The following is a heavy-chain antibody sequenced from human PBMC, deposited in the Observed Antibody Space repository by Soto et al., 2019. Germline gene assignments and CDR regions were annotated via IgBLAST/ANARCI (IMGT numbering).Heavy chain of an antibody. CDR2: IYYSGST. Sequence: PSETLSLTCTVSGGSISTSSYYWGWIRQPPGKGLEWIGSIYYSGSTYYNPSLKSRVIISVDTSKNQFSLKLSSVTAADTAVYYCARDYDSSGDYWGQGTLVTVS. J-gene: IGHJ4*02. V-gene: IGHV4-39*01. CDR3: ARDYDSSGDY. CDR1: GGSISTSSYY. D-gene: IGHD3-22*01.